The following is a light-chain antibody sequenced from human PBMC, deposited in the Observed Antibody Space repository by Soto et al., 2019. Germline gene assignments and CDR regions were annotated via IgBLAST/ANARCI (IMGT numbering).Light chain of an antibody. Sequence: QSALTQPASVSGSPGQSVTISCTGTSSDVGGYNYVSWYQQHPGKAPKLMIYEVSDRPSGVSNRFSGSKSGNTASLTISGLQAEDEADYYCSSYTSSSILVFGTGTKV. J-gene: IGLJ1*01. CDR2: EVS. CDR3: SSYTSSSILV. V-gene: IGLV2-14*01. CDR1: SSDVGGYNY.